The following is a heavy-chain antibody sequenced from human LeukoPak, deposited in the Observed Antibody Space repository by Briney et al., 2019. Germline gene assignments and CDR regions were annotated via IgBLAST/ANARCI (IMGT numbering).Heavy chain of an antibody. Sequence: SETLSLTCTVSGGSISSHYWSWIRQPPGKGLEWIGYIYYSGSTNYNPSLKSRVTISVDTSKNQFSLKLSSVTAADTAVYYCARHATITMVRTNWFDPWGQGTLVTVSS. CDR1: GGSISSHY. CDR3: ARHATITMVRTNWFDP. CDR2: IYYSGST. V-gene: IGHV4-59*08. D-gene: IGHD3-10*01. J-gene: IGHJ5*02.